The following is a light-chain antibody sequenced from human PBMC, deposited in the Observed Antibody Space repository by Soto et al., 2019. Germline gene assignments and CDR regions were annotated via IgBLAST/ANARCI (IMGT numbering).Light chain of an antibody. Sequence: QPVLTQSPSISASPGASVKLTCTLSSGHSSYVIAWHQQQPEKGPRYLMKVRSDGSHNKGDGIPDRFSGSSSGAERYLTISSLQSEDEADYYCQTWGTGLGVFGGGTQLTVL. V-gene: IGLV4-69*01. CDR1: SGHSSYV. CDR2: VRSDGSH. J-gene: IGLJ3*02. CDR3: QTWGTGLGV.